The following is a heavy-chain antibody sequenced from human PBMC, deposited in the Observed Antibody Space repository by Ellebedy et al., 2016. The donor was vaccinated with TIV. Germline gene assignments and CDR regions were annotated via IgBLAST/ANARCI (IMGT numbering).Heavy chain of an antibody. Sequence: GESPKISCAASGFTFSSYAMNWVRQAPGKGLEWVAGIRGSGDSMYYADSVKGRFTISRDKSKNALYLQINSLRAEATAVYYCARDPSGRRGIYRSSAFFDYWGQGTLVTVSS. CDR2: IRGSGDSM. D-gene: IGHD3-16*02. CDR1: GFTFSSYA. J-gene: IGHJ4*02. CDR3: ARDPSGRRGIYRSSAFFDY. V-gene: IGHV3-23*01.